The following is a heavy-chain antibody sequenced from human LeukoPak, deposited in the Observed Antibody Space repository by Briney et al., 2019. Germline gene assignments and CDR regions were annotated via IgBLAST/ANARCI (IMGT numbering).Heavy chain of an antibody. D-gene: IGHD6-19*01. CDR3: AREGDGWYAGKFGIDYFDY. Sequence: ASVKVSCKASGYTFTSYAMNWVRQAPGQGLEWMGWINTNNGNSTYAQGFTGRFVFSLDTSVSTAYLQISSLKAEDTAVYYCAREGDGWYAGKFGIDYFDYWGQGTLVTVSS. CDR2: INTNNGNS. V-gene: IGHV7-4-1*02. CDR1: GYTFTSYA. J-gene: IGHJ4*02.